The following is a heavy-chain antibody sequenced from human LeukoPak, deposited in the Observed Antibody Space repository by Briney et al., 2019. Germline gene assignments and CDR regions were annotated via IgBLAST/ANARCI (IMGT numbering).Heavy chain of an antibody. V-gene: IGHV1-46*01. CDR1: GYTLTSYY. CDR3: ARAKYYDSIGYPLTFDY. CDR2: INPSGGTT. Sequence: ASVTVSCKASGYTLTSYYMHWVRQAPGQGLEWMGTINPSGGTTTFAQKFQDRITMTRDTSTGTVYMKLSSLTSDDTAVYYCARAKYYDSIGYPLTFDYWGQGTLVTVSS. J-gene: IGHJ4*02. D-gene: IGHD3-22*01.